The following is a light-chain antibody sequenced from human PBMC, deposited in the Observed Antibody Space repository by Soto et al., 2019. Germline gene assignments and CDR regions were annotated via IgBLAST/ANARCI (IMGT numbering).Light chain of an antibody. J-gene: IGLJ1*01. CDR2: YDS. CDR1: NIGSKS. Sequence: SYELTQAPSVSVAPGKTARITCGGNNIGSKSVHWYQQKPGQAPVVVIYYDSDRPSGIPERFSGSNSGNTATLTISRVEAGDEADYYCQVWDSSSDHYVFGTGTKVTVL. V-gene: IGLV3-21*04. CDR3: QVWDSSSDHYV.